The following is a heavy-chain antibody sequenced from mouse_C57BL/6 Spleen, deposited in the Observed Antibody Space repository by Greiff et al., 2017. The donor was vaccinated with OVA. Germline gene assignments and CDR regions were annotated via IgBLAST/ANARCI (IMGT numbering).Heavy chain of an antibody. D-gene: IGHD1-1*01. CDR2: IDPEDGET. CDR3: AITVTTVVATPFDD. J-gene: IGHJ2*01. V-gene: IGHV14-2*01. Sequence: EVQLQQSGAELVKPGASVKLSCTASGFNIKDYYMHWVKQRTEQGLEWIGRIDPEDGETKYAPKLQGKATITADTSSNTLSLQLSRLTSEATAVDYCAITVTTVVATPFDDWGQGTTLTVSS. CDR1: GFNIKDYY.